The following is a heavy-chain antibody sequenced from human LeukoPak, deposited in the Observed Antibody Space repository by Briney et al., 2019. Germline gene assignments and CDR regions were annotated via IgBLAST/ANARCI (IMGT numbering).Heavy chain of an antibody. CDR3: AKWGDYDILTGYYVSDF. Sequence: PGASRRLSCAASGFIFRNYAMGWVRQAPGKGLEWVSAITGSGDSTYYADSVKGRFTISRDNSKNTLYVEMNTLRAEDTAVYYCAKWGDYDILTGYYVSDFWGQGTLVTVSS. D-gene: IGHD3-9*01. J-gene: IGHJ4*02. CDR1: GFIFRNYA. V-gene: IGHV3-23*01. CDR2: ITGSGDST.